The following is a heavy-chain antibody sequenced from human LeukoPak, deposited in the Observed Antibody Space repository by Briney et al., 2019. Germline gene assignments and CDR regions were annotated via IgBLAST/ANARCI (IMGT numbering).Heavy chain of an antibody. J-gene: IGHJ4*02. Sequence: ASVKVSCKASGYTFTDYAMNWVRQAPGQGLEWMGWINTNTGNPTYAQGFTGRFVFSLDTSVNTAYLQISSLKAEDTAVYYCARLLYGDYAAYWGQGILVTVSS. CDR3: ARLLYGDYAAY. CDR1: GYTFTDYA. D-gene: IGHD4-17*01. CDR2: INTNTGNP. V-gene: IGHV7-4-1*02.